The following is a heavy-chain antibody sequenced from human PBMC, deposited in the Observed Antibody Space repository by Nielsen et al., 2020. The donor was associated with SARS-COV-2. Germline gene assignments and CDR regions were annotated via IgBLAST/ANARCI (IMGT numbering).Heavy chain of an antibody. CDR2: IYHSGST. Sequence: ESLKISCAASGFTFSSYSMNWVRQPPGKGLEWIGEIYHSGSTNYNPSLKSRVTISVDKPKNQFSLKLSSVTAADTAVYYCASRDYYYYYGMDVWGQGTTVTVSS. J-gene: IGHJ6*02. D-gene: IGHD3-10*01. V-gene: IGHV4/OR15-8*01. CDR3: ASRDYYYYYGMDV. CDR1: GFTFSSYSM.